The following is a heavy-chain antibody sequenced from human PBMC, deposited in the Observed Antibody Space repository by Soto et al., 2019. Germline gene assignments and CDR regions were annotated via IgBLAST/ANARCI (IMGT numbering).Heavy chain of an antibody. Sequence: PGGSLSLSCAASGFTFSPYTMHWVRQAPGKGLEWVALISYDGSDKDYADSVKGRFTISRDTSRNTLFLQMNSLGAEDTAVYYWAVDYYKYYGSSGYCESPAYWARGTLVTVSS. CDR1: GFTFSPYT. CDR3: AVDYYKYYGSSGYCESPAY. CDR2: ISYDGSDK. V-gene: IGHV3-30-3*01. D-gene: IGHD3-22*01. J-gene: IGHJ4*01.